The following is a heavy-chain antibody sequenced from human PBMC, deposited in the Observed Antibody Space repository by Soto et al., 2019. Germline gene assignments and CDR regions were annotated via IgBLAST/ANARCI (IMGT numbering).Heavy chain of an antibody. V-gene: IGHV3-11*01. CDR2: ISSSGSTI. Sequence: PGGSLRLSCAASGFTFSDYYMSWIRQAPGKGLEWVSYISSSGSTIYYADSVKGRFTISRDNAKNPLYLQMNSLRAEDTAVYYCARKPYSSSWSDYWGQGTLVTVSS. CDR3: ARKPYSSSWSDY. CDR1: GFTFSDYY. J-gene: IGHJ4*02. D-gene: IGHD6-13*01.